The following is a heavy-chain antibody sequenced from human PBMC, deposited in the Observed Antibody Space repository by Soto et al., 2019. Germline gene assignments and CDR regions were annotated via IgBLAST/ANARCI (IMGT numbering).Heavy chain of an antibody. CDR2: IIPIFGTA. V-gene: IGHV1-69*13. Sequence: SVKVSCKASGGTFSSYAISWVRQAPGQGLEWMGGIIPIFGTANYAQKFQGRVTITADESTSTAYMELSSLRSEDTAVYYCAKDLFSADSSGYRRDYWGQGTLVTVSS. CDR1: GGTFSSYA. D-gene: IGHD3-22*01. CDR3: AKDLFSADSSGYRRDY. J-gene: IGHJ4*02.